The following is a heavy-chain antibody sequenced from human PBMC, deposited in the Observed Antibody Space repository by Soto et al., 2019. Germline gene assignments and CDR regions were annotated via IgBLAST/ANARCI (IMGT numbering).Heavy chain of an antibody. CDR3: ARDRIGYCSGGSCYSLSAFDI. V-gene: IGHV4-59*01. CDR2: IYYSGST. Sequence: SETLSLTCTVSGGSISSYYWSWIRQPPGKGLEWIGYIYYSGSTNYNPSLKSRVTISVDTSKNQFSLKLSSVTAADTAVYYCARDRIGYCSGGSCYSLSAFDIWGQGTMVTVSS. D-gene: IGHD2-15*01. CDR1: GGSISSYY. J-gene: IGHJ3*02.